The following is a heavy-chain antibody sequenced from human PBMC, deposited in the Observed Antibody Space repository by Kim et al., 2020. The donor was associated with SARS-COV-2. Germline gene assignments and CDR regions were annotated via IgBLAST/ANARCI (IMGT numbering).Heavy chain of an antibody. CDR2: IYYSGST. CDR3: AREGYSYGYGAAYYFDY. V-gene: IGHV4-39*07. CDR1: GGSISSSSYY. D-gene: IGHD5-18*01. J-gene: IGHJ4*02. Sequence: SETLSLTCTVSGGSISSSSYYWGWIRQPPGKGLEWIGSIYYSGSTYYNPSLKSRVTISVDTSKNQFSLKLSSVTAADTAVYYCAREGYSYGYGAAYYFDYWGQGTLVTVSS.